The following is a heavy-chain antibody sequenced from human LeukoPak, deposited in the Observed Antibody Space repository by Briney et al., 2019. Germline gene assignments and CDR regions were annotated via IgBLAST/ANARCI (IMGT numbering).Heavy chain of an antibody. J-gene: IGHJ4*02. Sequence: PPGTLSLTCGVSGGSIDITNYWGWVRQAPGEGLEWIGEISHSGTTNYNPSLRSRVTMFLDRANNQFSLSLTSVTAADSAVYYCTRENRPFCPFAYWGQGVLVTVSS. CDR2: ISHSGTT. D-gene: IGHD2/OR15-2a*01. CDR3: TRENRPFCPFAY. CDR1: GGSIDITNY. V-gene: IGHV4-4*03.